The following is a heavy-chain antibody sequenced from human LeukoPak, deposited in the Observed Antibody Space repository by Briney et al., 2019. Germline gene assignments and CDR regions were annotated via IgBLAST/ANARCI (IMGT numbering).Heavy chain of an antibody. CDR1: GYTFTSYG. J-gene: IGHJ4*02. CDR2: ISAYNGNT. D-gene: IGHD3-9*01. CDR3: ARDRPFYDILTGYYTSDY. V-gene: IGHV1-18*01. Sequence: ASVKVSCEASGYTFTSYGISWVRQAPGQGLEWMGWISAYNGNTNYAQKLQGRVTMTTDTSTSTAYMELRSLRSDDTAVYYCARDRPFYDILTGYYTSDYWGQGTLVTVSS.